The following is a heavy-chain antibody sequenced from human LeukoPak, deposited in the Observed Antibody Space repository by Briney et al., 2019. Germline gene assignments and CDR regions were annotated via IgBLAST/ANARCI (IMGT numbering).Heavy chain of an antibody. CDR3: ARGRGSSGWYYYYGMDV. V-gene: IGHV4-34*01. J-gene: IGHJ6*02. D-gene: IGHD6-19*01. CDR1: GGSFSVYY. Sequence: PSETLSLTCAVYGGSFSVYYWSWIRQPQGKGLEWIGEINHSGSTNYNPSLKSRVTISVDTSKNQFSLKLSSVTAADTAVYYCARGRGSSGWYYYYGMDVWGQGTTVTVSS. CDR2: INHSGST.